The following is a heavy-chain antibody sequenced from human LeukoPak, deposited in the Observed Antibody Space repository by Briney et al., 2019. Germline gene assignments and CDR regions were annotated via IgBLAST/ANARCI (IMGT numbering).Heavy chain of an antibody. J-gene: IGHJ2*01. CDR1: GASISGYF. V-gene: IGHV4-59*01. CDR3: ARVKHHYDSCGYYDHYYFDL. Sequence: SETLSLTCTVSGASISGYFWSWIRQPPGKGLEWIGYISSSGNTNYNPSLKSRVTISVDTSKSQLSLRLSSVTAADTAVYYCARVKHHYDSCGYYDHYYFDLWGRGTLVTVSS. CDR2: ISSSGNT. D-gene: IGHD3-22*01.